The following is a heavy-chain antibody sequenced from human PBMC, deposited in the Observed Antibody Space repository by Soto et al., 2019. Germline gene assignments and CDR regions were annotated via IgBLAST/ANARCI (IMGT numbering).Heavy chain of an antibody. J-gene: IGHJ5*02. CDR3: ARGGGWGDSSSWSFDP. D-gene: IGHD6-13*01. Sequence: QVQLVQSGAEVKKPGASVKVSCKASGYTFTSYAMHWVRQAPGQSLEWMGWINAGNGNTKYSQKFQGRVTITRDTSASTAYMELSSLRSEDTAVYYCARGGGWGDSSSWSFDPWGQGTLVTVSS. CDR1: GYTFTSYA. V-gene: IGHV1-3*01. CDR2: INAGNGNT.